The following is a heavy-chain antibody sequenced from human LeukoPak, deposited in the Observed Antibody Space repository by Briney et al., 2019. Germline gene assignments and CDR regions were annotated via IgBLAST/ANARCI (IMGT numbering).Heavy chain of an antibody. J-gene: IGHJ5*02. Sequence: GGSLRLSCAASGFTFSGSAMHWVRQASGKGLEWVGRVGSKANSYATAYTASVKGRFTISRDDSKNTAYLQMNSPKTEDTAVYYCTRLYMPWGQGTLVTVSS. D-gene: IGHD1-1*01. V-gene: IGHV3-73*01. CDR1: GFTFSGSA. CDR3: TRLYMP. CDR2: VGSKANSYAT.